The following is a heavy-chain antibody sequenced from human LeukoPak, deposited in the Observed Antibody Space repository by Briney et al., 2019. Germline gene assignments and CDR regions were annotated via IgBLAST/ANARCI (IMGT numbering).Heavy chain of an antibody. V-gene: IGHV3-30-3*01. Sequence: PGRSLRLSCAASGFTFSSYALHWVRQAPGKGLEWVAVISYDGSNKYYADSVKGRFTISRDNSKSTLYLQMNSLRAEDTAVYYCAKDLAAYYIVGATTSTFNIWGQGTMVTVSS. D-gene: IGHD1-26*01. CDR2: ISYDGSNK. CDR1: GFTFSSYA. CDR3: AKDLAAYYIVGATTSTFNI. J-gene: IGHJ3*02.